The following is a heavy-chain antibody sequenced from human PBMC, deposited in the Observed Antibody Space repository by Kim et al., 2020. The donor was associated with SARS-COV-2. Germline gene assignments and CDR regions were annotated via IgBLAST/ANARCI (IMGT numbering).Heavy chain of an antibody. CDR3: ARSRGIAAAWRPLDPFDI. D-gene: IGHD6-13*01. Sequence: GESLKISCKGSGYSFTSYWIGWVRQMPGKGREWMGIIYPGDSDTRYSPSFQGQVTISADKSISTAYLQWSSLKASDTAMYYCARSRGIAAAWRPLDPFDIWGQATMVTVSS. J-gene: IGHJ3*02. CDR2: IYPGDSDT. V-gene: IGHV5-51*01. CDR1: GYSFTSYW.